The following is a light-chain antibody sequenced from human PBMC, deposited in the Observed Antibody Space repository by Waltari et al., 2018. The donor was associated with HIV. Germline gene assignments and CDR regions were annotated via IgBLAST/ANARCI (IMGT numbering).Light chain of an antibody. J-gene: IGKJ5*01. CDR2: VTS. CDR1: QIVSRKY. Sequence: EIVLTQSPGTLSLSPGARATLSCRASQIVSRKYLPWYQQKPGQAPSLLIYVTSSRATGIPDRFSGSGSGTDFTLTISILEPEDFPVYYCQQYGSSLPITFGQGTRLGIK. CDR3: QQYGSSLPIT. V-gene: IGKV3-20*01.